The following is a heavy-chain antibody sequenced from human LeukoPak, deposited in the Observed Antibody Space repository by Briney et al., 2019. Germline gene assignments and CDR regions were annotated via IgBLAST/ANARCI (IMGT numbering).Heavy chain of an antibody. Sequence: SETLSLTCTVSGGSISSGGYYWSWIRQHPGKGLEWIGYIYYSGSTYYNPSLKSRVTISVDTSKNQFSLKLSSVTAADTAVYYCARDRRVGSGSYYVVYYYYGMDVWGQGTTVTVSS. CDR2: IYYSGST. V-gene: IGHV4-31*03. CDR1: GGSISSGGYY. J-gene: IGHJ6*02. CDR3: ARDRRVGSGSYYVVYYYYGMDV. D-gene: IGHD3-10*01.